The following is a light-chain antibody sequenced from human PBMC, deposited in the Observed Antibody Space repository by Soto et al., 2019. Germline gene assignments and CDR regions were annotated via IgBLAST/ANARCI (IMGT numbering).Light chain of an antibody. CDR1: QVITTS. CDR3: QQYDSLPYT. Sequence: DIRMTQSPSSLSASLGDRITITCQASQVITTSLSWFQQRPGKAPRLLIFDASYLEAGVPSRFSGSASGTDFSFTISSLQPEDIATYYCQQYDSLPYTFGQGTKLEIK. CDR2: DAS. J-gene: IGKJ2*01. V-gene: IGKV1-33*01.